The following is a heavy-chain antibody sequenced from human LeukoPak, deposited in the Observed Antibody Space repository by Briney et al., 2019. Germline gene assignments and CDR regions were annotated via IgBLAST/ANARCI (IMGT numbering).Heavy chain of an antibody. J-gene: IGHJ4*02. CDR2: IIPIFGTA. CDR3: ARTPVGFNTVTATDVRY. D-gene: IGHD4-17*01. CDR1: GGTFSSYA. Sequence: PGASVKVSCKASGGTFSSYAISWVRQAPGQGLEWMGGIIPIFGTANYAQKFQGRVTITADESTSTAYMELSSLRSEDTAVYYCARTPVGFNTVTATDVRYWGQGTLVTVSS. V-gene: IGHV1-69*13.